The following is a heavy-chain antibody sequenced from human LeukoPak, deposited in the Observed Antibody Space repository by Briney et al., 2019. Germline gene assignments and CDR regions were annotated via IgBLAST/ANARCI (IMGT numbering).Heavy chain of an antibody. D-gene: IGHD3-3*01. J-gene: IGHJ4*02. CDR3: ARGGSEYYDSWSGYYTGMIY. V-gene: IGHV4-30-2*01. CDR2: IYHSGST. CDR1: GGSISSGGYY. Sequence: PSETLSLTCTVSGGSISSGGYYWSWIRQPPRKGLEWIGYIYHSGSTYYNPSLKSRVTISVDRSKNQFSLKLSSVTAADTAVYYCARGGSEYYDSWSGYYTGMIYWGQGTLVTVSS.